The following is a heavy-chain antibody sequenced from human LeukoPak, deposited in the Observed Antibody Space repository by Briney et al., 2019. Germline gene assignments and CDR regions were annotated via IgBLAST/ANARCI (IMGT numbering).Heavy chain of an antibody. J-gene: IGHJ4*02. CDR3: ARARSQQLVDY. D-gene: IGHD6-13*01. CDR2: IIPIFGTA. Sequence: SVKVSCKASGGTFSSNTISWVRQAPGQGLECMGGIIPIFGTANYAQKFQGRVTMTRDTSISTAYMELSRLRSDDTAVYYCARARSQQLVDYWGQGTLVTVSS. V-gene: IGHV1-69*05. CDR1: GGTFSSNT.